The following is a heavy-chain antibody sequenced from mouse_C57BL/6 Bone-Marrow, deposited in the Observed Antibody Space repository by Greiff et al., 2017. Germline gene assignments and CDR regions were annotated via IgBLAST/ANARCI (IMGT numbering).Heavy chain of an antibody. CDR3: ASQYDGSSYGGDAMDY. CDR1: GYTFTDYY. Sequence: EVKLQQSGPELAKPGASVKISCKASGYTFTDYYMNWVKQSHGKSLEWIGDINPNNGGTSYNQKFKGKATLTVDKSSGTAYMELRSLTSEVSAVYYGASQYDGSSYGGDAMDYWGQGTSVTVSS. J-gene: IGHJ4*01. CDR2: INPNNGGT. D-gene: IGHD1-1*01. V-gene: IGHV1-26*01.